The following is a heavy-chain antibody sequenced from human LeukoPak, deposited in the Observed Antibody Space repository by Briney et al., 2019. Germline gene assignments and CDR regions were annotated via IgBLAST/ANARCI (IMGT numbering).Heavy chain of an antibody. CDR3: ASEGLAVAGNFLY. CDR1: GGSIISNRHY. Sequence: SQTLSLTCTVSGGSIISNRHYWSWIRQPAGKGPEWIGRIYASGSTNYNPSLKSRVTISVDTSESQFSLNLRSVTAADTAVYYCASEGLAVAGNFLYWGQGALVTVSS. CDR2: IYASGST. V-gene: IGHV4-61*02. D-gene: IGHD6-19*01. J-gene: IGHJ4*02.